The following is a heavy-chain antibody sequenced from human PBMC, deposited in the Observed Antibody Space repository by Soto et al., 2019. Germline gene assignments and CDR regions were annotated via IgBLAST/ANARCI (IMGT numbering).Heavy chain of an antibody. CDR2: INHSGST. Sequence: LSLTCTVSGGSISSYYWSWIRQPPGKGLEWIGEINHSGSTNYNPSLKSRVTISVDTSKNQFSLKLSSVTAADTAVYYCARHKVRWLQFDYWCQGTLVTVSS. J-gene: IGHJ4*02. CDR1: GGSISSYY. V-gene: IGHV4-34*01. D-gene: IGHD5-12*01. CDR3: ARHKVRWLQFDY.